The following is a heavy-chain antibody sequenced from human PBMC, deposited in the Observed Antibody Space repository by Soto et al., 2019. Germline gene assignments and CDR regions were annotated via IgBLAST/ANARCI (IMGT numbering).Heavy chain of an antibody. J-gene: IGHJ4*02. CDR1: GFTFSRHW. Sequence: PGVSLRLSCAASGFTFSRHWMSWVRQAPGKGLEWVASIKEGGSEKYYVDSVKGRFTISRDNAKNSLYLQMNSLRAEDTAVYYCARDVLYRHSSSDYWGQGTLVTVSS. V-gene: IGHV3-7*03. CDR2: IKEGGSEK. D-gene: IGHD6-19*01. CDR3: ARDVLYRHSSSDY.